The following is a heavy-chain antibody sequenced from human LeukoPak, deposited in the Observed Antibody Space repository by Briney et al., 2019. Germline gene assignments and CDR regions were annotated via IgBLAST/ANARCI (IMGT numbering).Heavy chain of an antibody. V-gene: IGHV4-59*01. CDR1: GGSISSYY. CDR3: ARTTTQRVKDYYYYYMDV. CDR2: IYYSGST. D-gene: IGHD1-1*01. J-gene: IGHJ6*03. Sequence: SETLSLTCTVSGGSISSYYWSWIRQPPGKVLEWIGYIYYSGSTNYNPSPKSRVTISVDTSKNQFSLKLSSVTAADTAVYYCARTTTQRVKDYYYYYMDVWGKGTTVTVSS.